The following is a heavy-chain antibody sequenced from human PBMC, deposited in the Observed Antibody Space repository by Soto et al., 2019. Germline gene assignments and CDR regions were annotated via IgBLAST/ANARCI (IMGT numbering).Heavy chain of an antibody. D-gene: IGHD5-18*01. CDR3: ARFHFTLGYGYYFAY. CDR2: IYYSGST. Sequence: PSETLSLTCTVSGGSISSGGYYCSWIRQHPGKGLEWIGYIYYSGSTYYNPSLKSRVTISVDTSKNQFSLKLSSVTAADTAVYYCARFHFTLGYGYYFAYWGQGTLVTVSS. V-gene: IGHV4-31*03. J-gene: IGHJ4*02. CDR1: GGSISSGGYY.